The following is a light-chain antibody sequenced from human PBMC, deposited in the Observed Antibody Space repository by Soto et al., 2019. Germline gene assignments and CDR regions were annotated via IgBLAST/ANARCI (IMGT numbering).Light chain of an antibody. CDR3: QQYDSSPRT. CDR1: QSVSISY. J-gene: IGKJ1*01. Sequence: EIVLTQSPGTLSLSPGERATLSCRASQSVSISYLAWYQQKPGQAPRLLIYAASIRATGIPDRFSGSGSGTDFTLTISRLEPEDVAVYYCQQYDSSPRTFGQGTKVEIK. CDR2: AAS. V-gene: IGKV3-20*01.